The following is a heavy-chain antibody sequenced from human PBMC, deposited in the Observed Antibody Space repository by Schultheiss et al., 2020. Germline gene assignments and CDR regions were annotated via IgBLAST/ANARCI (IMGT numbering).Heavy chain of an antibody. J-gene: IGHJ4*02. CDR1: GFTFSSYA. CDR3: ARAPASGYVLTYLYYFDF. V-gene: IGHV3-21*01. D-gene: IGHD5-12*01. CDR2: ISSSSSYI. Sequence: GGSLRLSCAASGFTFSSYAMSWVRQAPGKGLEWVSSISSSSSYIYYADSVKGRFTISRDNAKNSLYLQMNSLRAEDTAVYYCARAPASGYVLTYLYYFDFWGQGTLVTVSS.